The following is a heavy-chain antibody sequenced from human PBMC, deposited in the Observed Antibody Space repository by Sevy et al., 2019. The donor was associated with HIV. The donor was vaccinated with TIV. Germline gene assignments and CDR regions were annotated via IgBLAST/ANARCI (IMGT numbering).Heavy chain of an antibody. D-gene: IGHD2-2*01. V-gene: IGHV3-23*01. CDR2: ISRSGGST. Sequence: GSLRLSCAASGFTFSIYAMSWVRQAPGKGLEWVSSISRSGGSTHYADSVKGRLTISRDNSKSMLFLQMNSLRAEDTAVYYCAKVDVVVPVADYGLDVWGQGTTVTVSS. CDR3: AKVDVVVPVADYGLDV. J-gene: IGHJ6*02. CDR1: GFTFSIYA.